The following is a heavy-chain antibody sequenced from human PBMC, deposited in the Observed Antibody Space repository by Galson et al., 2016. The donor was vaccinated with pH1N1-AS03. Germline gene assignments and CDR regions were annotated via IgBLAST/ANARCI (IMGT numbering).Heavy chain of an antibody. V-gene: IGHV3-48*01. CDR2: ITGGSDTI. D-gene: IGHD2-15*01. CDR3: ARGYCTGGSCYGQFDH. J-gene: IGHJ4*02. Sequence: SLRLSCAASGFTFRNYNLNWVRQAPGKGLGWISYITGGSDTIFYADSVRGRFTISRDNAKNSVFLQMNSLRPDDTAVYYCARGYCTGGSCYGQFDHWGQGTLVTVSS. CDR1: GFTFRNYN.